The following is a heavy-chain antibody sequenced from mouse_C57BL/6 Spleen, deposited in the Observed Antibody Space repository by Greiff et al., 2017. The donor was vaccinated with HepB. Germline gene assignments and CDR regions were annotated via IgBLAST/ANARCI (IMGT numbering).Heavy chain of an antibody. D-gene: IGHD2-2*01. CDR2: IYPGNSDT. Sequence: VQLQQSGTVLARPGASVKMSCKTSGYTFTSYWMHWVKQRPGQGLEWIGAIYPGNSDTSYNQKFKGKAKLTAVTSASTAYMELSSLTNEDSAVYYCTRGYVYDGPEFAYWGQGTLVTVSA. J-gene: IGHJ3*01. CDR1: GYTFTSYW. CDR3: TRGYVYDGPEFAY. V-gene: IGHV1-5*01.